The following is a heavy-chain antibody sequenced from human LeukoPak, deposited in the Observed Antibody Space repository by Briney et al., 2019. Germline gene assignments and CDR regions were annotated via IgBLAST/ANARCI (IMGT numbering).Heavy chain of an antibody. CDR2: INPNSGGT. CDR3: ARDAHSSSWYFDY. V-gene: IGHV1-2*02. J-gene: IGHJ4*02. CDR1: GYTFTGYY. D-gene: IGHD6-13*01. Sequence: ASVKVSCKASGYTFTGYYMHWVQQAPGQGLEWMGWINPNSGGTNYAQKFQGRVTMTRDTSISTAYMELSRLRSDDTAVYYYARDAHSSSWYFDYWGQGTLVTVSS.